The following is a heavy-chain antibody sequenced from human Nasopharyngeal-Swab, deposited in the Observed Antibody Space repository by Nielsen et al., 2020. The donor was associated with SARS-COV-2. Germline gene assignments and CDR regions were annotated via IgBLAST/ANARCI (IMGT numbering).Heavy chain of an antibody. CDR1: GFTVSSNY. D-gene: IGHD5-12*01. V-gene: IGHV3-66*01. CDR3: ARVVATKGADY. CDR2: IYSGGST. Sequence: ETLSLTCAASGFTVSSNYMSWVRQAPGKGLGWVSVIYSGGSTYYTDSVKGRFTISRDNSKNTLYLQMNSLRAEDTAVYYCARVVATKGADYWGQGTLATVSS. J-gene: IGHJ4*02.